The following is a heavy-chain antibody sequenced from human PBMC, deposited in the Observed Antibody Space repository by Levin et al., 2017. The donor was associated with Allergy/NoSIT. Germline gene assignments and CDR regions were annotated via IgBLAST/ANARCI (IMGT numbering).Heavy chain of an antibody. Sequence: QAGGSLRLSCAASGFTFSTYGMHWVRQAPGKGLEWVAIIWSDGYTKYYADSVKGRFTISRDNSKNTLYLHMDSLRDEDTAVYYCARGAYCSNGLCVNWFDSWGQGTLVTVSS. CDR3: ARGAYCSNGLCVNWFDS. D-gene: IGHD2-8*01. V-gene: IGHV3-33*01. CDR2: IWSDGYTK. CDR1: GFTFSTYG. J-gene: IGHJ5*01.